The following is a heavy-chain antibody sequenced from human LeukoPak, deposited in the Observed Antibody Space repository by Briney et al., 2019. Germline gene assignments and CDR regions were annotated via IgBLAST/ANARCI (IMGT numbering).Heavy chain of an antibody. Sequence: PGGFLRLSCAASGFTFSSYSMNWVRQAPGKGLEWVSYISSSSSTIYYADSVKGRFTISRDNAKNSLYLQMNSLRAEDTAVYYCASSTYYYDSSGYPVIDYWGQGTLVTVSS. V-gene: IGHV3-48*01. J-gene: IGHJ4*02. CDR1: GFTFSSYS. CDR3: ASSTYYYDSSGYPVIDY. D-gene: IGHD3-22*01. CDR2: ISSSSSTI.